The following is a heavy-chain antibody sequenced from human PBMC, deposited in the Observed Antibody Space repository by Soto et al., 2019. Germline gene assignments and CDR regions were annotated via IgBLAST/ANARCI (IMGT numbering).Heavy chain of an antibody. D-gene: IGHD3-3*01. J-gene: IGHJ5*02. CDR1: SGSISSSNW. CDR3: ARAYDFWSGYQTRLHWFDP. Sequence: QVQLQESGPGLVKPSGTLSLTCAVSSGSISSSNWWSWVRQPPRKGLEWIGEIYHSGSTNYNPSLKSRVTISVDKSKNQFSLTLSSVTAADTAVYYCARAYDFWSGYQTRLHWFDPWGQGNLVTVSS. CDR2: IYHSGST. V-gene: IGHV4-4*02.